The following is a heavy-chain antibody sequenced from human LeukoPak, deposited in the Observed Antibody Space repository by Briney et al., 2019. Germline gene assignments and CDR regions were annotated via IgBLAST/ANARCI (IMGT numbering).Heavy chain of an antibody. D-gene: IGHD4-4*01. CDR3: ARDRHDYSNYFGVRFDP. V-gene: IGHV4-34*01. CDR2: INHSGST. Sequence: SETLSLTCAVYGGSFSGYYWGWIRQPPGKGLEWIGEINHSGSTNYNPSLKSRVTISVDTSKNQFSLKLNSVTAADTAVYYCARDRHDYSNYFGVRFDPWGQGTLVTVSS. J-gene: IGHJ5*02. CDR1: GGSFSGYY.